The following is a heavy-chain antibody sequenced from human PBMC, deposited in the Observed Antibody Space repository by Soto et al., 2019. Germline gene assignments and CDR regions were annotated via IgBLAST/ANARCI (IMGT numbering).Heavy chain of an antibody. CDR3: ARGRSTSGYPNFDP. Sequence: QLQLQESGSGQVKPSQTLSLTCAVSGGSIITGDFSWNWSRQPPGKGLEWVGYIYHEGSTYYNPSLKGRATISVDRSKNYFSLKLSSVTAADTGVYFCARGRSTSGYPNFDPWGQGTLVTVSS. D-gene: IGHD3-22*01. CDR1: GGSIITGDFS. CDR2: IYHEGST. J-gene: IGHJ5*02. V-gene: IGHV4-30-2*01.